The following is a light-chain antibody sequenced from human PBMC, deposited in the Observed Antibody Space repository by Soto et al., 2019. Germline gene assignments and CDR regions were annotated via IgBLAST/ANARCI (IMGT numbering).Light chain of an antibody. V-gene: IGKV3-11*01. CDR1: QSVSSY. J-gene: IGKJ5*01. CDR3: QQRSNWPRPIT. CDR2: DAS. Sequence: IVLTQSPSTLSLSPGDRSTLSFRASQSVSSYLAWYQQKPGQAPRLLIYDASNRATGIPARFSGSESGTDFTLTISSLEPEDFAVYYCQQRSNWPRPITFGQGTRLE.